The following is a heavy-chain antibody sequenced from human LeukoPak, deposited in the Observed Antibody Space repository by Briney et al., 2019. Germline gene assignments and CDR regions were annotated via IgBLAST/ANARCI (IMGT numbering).Heavy chain of an antibody. J-gene: IGHJ4*02. CDR3: AREEYYYDSSGYLVGIGGDY. D-gene: IGHD3-22*01. CDR2: ISAYNGNT. V-gene: IGHV1-18*01. Sequence: ASVKVSCKASGYTFTSYGISWVRQAPGQGLEWMGWISAYNGNTNYVQKLQGRVTMTTDTSTSTAYMELRSLRSDDTAVYYCAREEYYYDSSGYLVGIGGDYWGQGTLVTVSS. CDR1: GYTFTSYG.